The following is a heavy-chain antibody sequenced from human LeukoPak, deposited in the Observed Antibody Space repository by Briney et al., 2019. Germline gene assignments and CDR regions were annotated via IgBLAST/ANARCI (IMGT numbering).Heavy chain of an antibody. J-gene: IGHJ5*02. Sequence: SETLSLTCTVSGGSISRSIYYWGWIRQPRTTRPLLIGSIYYSGSTYYDPSLKSRVTISVDTSKNQFSLKLSSVTAADTAVYYCAMERYSSSWYDNWFDPWGQGTLVTVSS. CDR3: AMERYSSSWYDNWFDP. D-gene: IGHD6-13*01. V-gene: IGHV4-39*01. CDR1: GGSISRSIYY. CDR2: IYYSGST.